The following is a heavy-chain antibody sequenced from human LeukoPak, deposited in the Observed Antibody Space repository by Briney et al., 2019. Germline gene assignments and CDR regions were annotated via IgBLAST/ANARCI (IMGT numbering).Heavy chain of an antibody. CDR3: ARGKEESYYIFWFDP. CDR2: IYYSGST. Sequence: SETLSLTCAVSGGSISSSTYYWGWIRQPPGKGLGWIGSIYYSGSTYYNPSLKSRVTISVDTSKNQFSLKLSSVTAADTAVYYCARGKEESYYIFWFDPWGQGTLVTVSS. V-gene: IGHV4-39*07. CDR1: GGSISSSTYY. J-gene: IGHJ5*02. D-gene: IGHD1-26*01.